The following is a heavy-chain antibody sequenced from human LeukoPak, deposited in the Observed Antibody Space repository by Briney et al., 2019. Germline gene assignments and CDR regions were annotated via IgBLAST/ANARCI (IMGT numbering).Heavy chain of an antibody. Sequence: SETLSLTCAVYGGSFRNYYWSWIRQPPGKGLEWIGEINHSGSTKYNPSLKSRVTISVDRSKNQFSLKLSSVTAADTAVYYCARGPDFYDSSGYYPIWGQGTLVTVSS. J-gene: IGHJ4*02. V-gene: IGHV4-34*01. D-gene: IGHD3-22*01. CDR3: ARGPDFYDSSGYYPI. CDR1: GGSFRNYY. CDR2: INHSGST.